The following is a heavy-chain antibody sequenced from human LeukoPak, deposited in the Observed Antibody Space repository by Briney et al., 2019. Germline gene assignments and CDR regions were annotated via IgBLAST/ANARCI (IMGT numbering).Heavy chain of an antibody. V-gene: IGHV1-2*02. CDR2: ISPKTGVT. D-gene: IGHD1-26*01. Sequence: ASVKVSCKASGYTFTDYDLHWVRQAPGHGLEWMGWISPKTGVTKYAQNFQGRVTMTRDTSISTAYMEVSRLRSDDTAVFYCARDLAMYSPDLDYWGQGTLVTVSS. J-gene: IGHJ4*02. CDR1: GYTFTDYD. CDR3: ARDLAMYSPDLDY.